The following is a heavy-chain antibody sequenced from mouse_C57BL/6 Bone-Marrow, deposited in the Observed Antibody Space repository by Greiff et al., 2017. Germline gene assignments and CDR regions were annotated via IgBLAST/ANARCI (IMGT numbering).Heavy chain of an antibody. CDR1: GFTFSSYT. Sequence: EVHLVESGGGLVKPGGSLKLSCAASGFTFSSYTMSWVRQTPEKRLQWVAAISGGGGSTYYPDSVTGRFTISRDNDKNILYLKMSSLRSEDTALYYCSRQVTTVLATKYFDVWGTGTTVTVSS. CDR2: ISGGGGST. D-gene: IGHD1-1*01. V-gene: IGHV5-9*01. J-gene: IGHJ1*03. CDR3: SRQVTTVLATKYFDV.